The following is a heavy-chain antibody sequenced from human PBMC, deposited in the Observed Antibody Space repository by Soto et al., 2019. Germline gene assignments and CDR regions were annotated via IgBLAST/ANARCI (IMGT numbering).Heavy chain of an antibody. CDR1: GYTFTSYA. V-gene: IGHV1-3*01. Sequence: ASVKVSCKASGYTFTSYAMHWVRQAPGQRLEWMGWINAGNGNTKYSQKFQGRVTITRDTSASTAYMELSSLRSEGTAVYYCARTRTQWLNWFDPWGQGTLVTVSS. CDR2: INAGNGNT. D-gene: IGHD6-19*01. J-gene: IGHJ5*02. CDR3: ARTRTQWLNWFDP.